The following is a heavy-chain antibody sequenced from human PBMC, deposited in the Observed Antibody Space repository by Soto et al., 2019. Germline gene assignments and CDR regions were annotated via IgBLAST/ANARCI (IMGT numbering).Heavy chain of an antibody. CDR1: GGSIASSDW. CDR3: ARSSGTFNWFDP. J-gene: IGHJ5*02. D-gene: IGHD1-26*01. V-gene: IGHV4-4*02. CDR2: IYHYGST. Sequence: QVQLQESGPGLVKPSGTLSLTCVVSGGSIASSDWWSWVRQSPGKGLEWIGDIYHYGSTLYNPSLKSRVTISIDRSKHQFSLNLNSVTAADTAVYYCARSSGTFNWFDPWGQGTLVTVSS.